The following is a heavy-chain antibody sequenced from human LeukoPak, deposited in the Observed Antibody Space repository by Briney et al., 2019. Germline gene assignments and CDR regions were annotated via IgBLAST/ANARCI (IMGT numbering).Heavy chain of an antibody. Sequence: PGGSLRLSCAASGFTFSSYAMHWVRQAPGKGLEWVAVISYDGSNKYYADSVKGRFTISRDNSKNTLYLQMNSLRAEDTAVYYCARGDYDYYYYYGMDVWGQGTTVTVSS. CDR1: GFTFSSYA. D-gene: IGHD4-17*01. CDR3: ARGDYDYYYYYGMDV. CDR2: ISYDGSNK. V-gene: IGHV3-30-3*01. J-gene: IGHJ6*02.